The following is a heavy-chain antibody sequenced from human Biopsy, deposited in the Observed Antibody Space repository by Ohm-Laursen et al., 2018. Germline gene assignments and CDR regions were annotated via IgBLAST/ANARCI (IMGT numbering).Heavy chain of an antibody. Sequence: SLRLSCTASGFTFNNYGMQWVRQARGKGLEWVAFIFYDGSNTYYADSVRGRFTISRDNSRDTLYLQMSSLRAEDTAVYYCAKDRYNYTPIGGFSMDVWGQGTTVTVSS. J-gene: IGHJ6*02. CDR3: AKDRYNYTPIGGFSMDV. CDR1: GFTFNNYG. CDR2: IFYDGSNT. D-gene: IGHD5-18*01. V-gene: IGHV3-30*18.